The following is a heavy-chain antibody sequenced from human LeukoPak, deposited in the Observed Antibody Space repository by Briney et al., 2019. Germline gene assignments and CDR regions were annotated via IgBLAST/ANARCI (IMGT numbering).Heavy chain of an antibody. J-gene: IGHJ4*02. CDR1: GGSFSGYY. V-gene: IGHV4-34*01. CDR3: ARDMGSGSSTYSDY. CDR2: ISHSGST. Sequence: KASETLSLTCAVYGGSFSGYYWSWIRQAPGKGPEWMGEISHSGSTNYNPSLKSRGTISVDTTKNQFSLLLRSSTAADNAVYYSARDMGSGSSTYSDYWGQGTLVTVSS. D-gene: IGHD6-19*01.